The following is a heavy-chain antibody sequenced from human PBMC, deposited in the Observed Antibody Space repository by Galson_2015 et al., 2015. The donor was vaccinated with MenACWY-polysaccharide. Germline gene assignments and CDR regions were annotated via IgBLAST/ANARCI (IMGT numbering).Heavy chain of an antibody. V-gene: IGHV3-9*01. J-gene: IGHJ6*03. CDR3: AKDWGSIAGRWGGMDV. Sequence: SLRLSCAASGFTIDDYAMHWVRQAPGKGLEWVSGISWNSGNIGYADSVKGRFTISRDSAKNSLNLQMNSLRAEDTALYYCAKDWGSIAGRWGGMDVWGKGTTVTVSS. CDR1: GFTIDDYA. D-gene: IGHD6-6*01. CDR2: ISWNSGNI.